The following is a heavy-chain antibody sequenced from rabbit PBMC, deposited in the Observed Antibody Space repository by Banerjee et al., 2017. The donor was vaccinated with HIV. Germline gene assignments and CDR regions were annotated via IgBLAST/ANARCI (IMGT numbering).Heavy chain of an antibody. V-gene: IGHV1S40*01. CDR3: ARGPAGYAGYGYPYFNF. CDR1: GLDFSSGYD. Sequence: QQLVESGGGLVKPGASLTLTCTASGLDFSSGYDLCWVRQAPRKGLEWIACIWTGSTDSTFYASWAKGRFTISKTSSTTVTLQMTSLTAADTATYFCARGPAGYAGYGYPYFNFWGPGTLVTVS. D-gene: IGHD7-1*01. J-gene: IGHJ4*01. CDR2: IWTGSTDST.